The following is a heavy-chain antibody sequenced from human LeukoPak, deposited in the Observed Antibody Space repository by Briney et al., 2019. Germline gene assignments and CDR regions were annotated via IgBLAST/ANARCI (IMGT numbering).Heavy chain of an antibody. CDR2: IKQDGSKK. V-gene: IGHV3-7*04. D-gene: IGHD5-24*01. Sequence: PGGSLRLSCAASGFIFTNYFMSWVRQAPGKGLEWVANIKQDGSKKSYVDSVKGRFTIFRDNAKNSLYLQMNSLRAEDTAIYYCTRVGYIDEGIDYWGQGTLVTVSS. J-gene: IGHJ4*02. CDR3: TRVGYIDEGIDY. CDR1: GFIFTNYF.